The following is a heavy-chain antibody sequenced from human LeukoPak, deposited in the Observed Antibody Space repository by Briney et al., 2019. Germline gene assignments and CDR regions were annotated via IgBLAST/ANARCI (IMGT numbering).Heavy chain of an antibody. D-gene: IGHD5-24*01. CDR1: GFTFGDYA. J-gene: IGHJ4*02. V-gene: IGHV3-49*04. CDR3: TRVRLQYFDY. CDR2: IRSKVYGGTT. Sequence: GGSLRLSCTASGFTFGDYAMSWVRQAPGKGLEWVGFIRSKVYGGTTEYAASVKGRFTISRDDSKSIAYLQMNSLKTEDTAVYYCTRVRLQYFDYWGQGTLVTVSS.